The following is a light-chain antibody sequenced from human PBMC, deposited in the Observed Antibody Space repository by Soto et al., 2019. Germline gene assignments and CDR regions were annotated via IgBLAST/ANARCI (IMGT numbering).Light chain of an antibody. CDR1: QDIAKN. CDR2: DAS. CDR3: QQYDNLLPIT. V-gene: IGKV1-33*01. Sequence: IQMTQSPSSLSASVGDRVTITCQASQDIAKNLNWYQQKPGKAPKLLIYDASSLQTGVPSRFSGSGSATHFTFTIRSLQSEDIATYYCQQYDNLLPITFGQGPRLEIK. J-gene: IGKJ5*01.